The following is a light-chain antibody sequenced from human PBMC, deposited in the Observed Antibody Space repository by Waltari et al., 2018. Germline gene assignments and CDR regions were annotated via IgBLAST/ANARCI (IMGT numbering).Light chain of an antibody. CDR3: QQYGASPT. CDR2: GAS. V-gene: IGKV3-20*01. Sequence: EIVLTQSPGTLSLSPGDGASLSCRASQNVHNNYLAWYQQRPGQAPRLRIYGASSRATGIPDRFSGSGSGTDFTLSISRLEPEDFAVYYCQQYGASPTFGGGTKVEMK. CDR1: QNVHNNY. J-gene: IGKJ4*01.